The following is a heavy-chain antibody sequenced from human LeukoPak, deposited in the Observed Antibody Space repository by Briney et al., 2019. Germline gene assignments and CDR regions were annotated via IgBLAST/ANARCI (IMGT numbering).Heavy chain of an antibody. J-gene: IGHJ4*02. CDR2: SNTDTGHP. Sequence: GASVKVTCKASGYNFTTQGLNWVRQAPGQGLEWMGWSNTDTGHPTYGQGFTGRFVFSLDTSVTTAYLQINDLKYEDTAIYYCARGYCSETTCYWGFDLWGQGTLVTVSS. D-gene: IGHD6-19*01. CDR1: GYNFTTQG. CDR3: ARGYCSETTCYWGFDL. V-gene: IGHV7-4-1*02.